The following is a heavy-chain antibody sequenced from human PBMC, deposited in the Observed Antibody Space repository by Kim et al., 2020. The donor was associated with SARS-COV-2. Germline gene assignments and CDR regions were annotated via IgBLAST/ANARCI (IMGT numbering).Heavy chain of an antibody. CDR1: GGSISSYY. D-gene: IGHD1-26*01. J-gene: IGHJ5*02. CDR2: IYYSGST. V-gene: IGHV4-59*01. CDR3: ARDVSGSYLGWFDP. Sequence: SQTLSLTCTVPGGSISSYYWSWIRQPPGKGLEWIGYIYYSGSTNYNPSLKNRVTISVDTSKNQFSLKLSSVTAADTGVYYCARDVSGSYLGWFDPWGQGT.